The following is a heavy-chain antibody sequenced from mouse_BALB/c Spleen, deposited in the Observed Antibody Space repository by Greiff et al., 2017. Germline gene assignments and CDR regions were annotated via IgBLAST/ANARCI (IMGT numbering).Heavy chain of an antibody. D-gene: IGHD3-2*02. V-gene: IGHV1-87*01. J-gene: IGHJ3*01. CDR2: IYPGDGDT. CDR1: GYTFTSYW. Sequence: VKLLESGAELARPGASVKLSCKASGYTFTSYWMQWVKQRPGQGLEWIGAIYPGDGDTRYTQKFKGKATLTADKSSSTAYMQLSSLASEDSAVYYCARSGQAAWFAYWGQGTLVTVSA. CDR3: ARSGQAAWFAY.